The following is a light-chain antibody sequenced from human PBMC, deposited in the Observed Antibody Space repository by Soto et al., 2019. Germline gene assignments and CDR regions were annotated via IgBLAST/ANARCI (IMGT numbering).Light chain of an antibody. CDR2: LGS. Sequence: DIVMTQSPLSLPVTPGEPASISCRSSQSLLHSNGYNYLGWYLQKPGQSPQLLVYLGSNRASGVPDRFSASGSGTDFTLQISRVEAEDVGVYYCMHTLHTLYTFGQGTKLETK. V-gene: IGKV2-28*01. J-gene: IGKJ2*01. CDR1: QSLLHSNGYNY. CDR3: MHTLHTLYT.